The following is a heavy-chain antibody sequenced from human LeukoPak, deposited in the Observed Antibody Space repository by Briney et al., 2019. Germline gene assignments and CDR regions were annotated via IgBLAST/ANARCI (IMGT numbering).Heavy chain of an antibody. D-gene: IGHD4-23*01. J-gene: IGHJ4*02. Sequence: ASVKVSFKASGGTFSIYGISWVRQAPGQGLEWMGGIIPIFGTANYAQKFQGRVTITTDESTSTAYMELSSLRSEDTAVYYCARETPDYGGNHEYYFDYWGQGTLVTVSS. CDR2: IIPIFGTA. V-gene: IGHV1-69*05. CDR1: GGTFSIYG. CDR3: ARETPDYGGNHEYYFDY.